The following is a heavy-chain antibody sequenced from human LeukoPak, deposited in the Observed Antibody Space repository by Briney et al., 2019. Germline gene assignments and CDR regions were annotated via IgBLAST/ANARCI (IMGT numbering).Heavy chain of an antibody. CDR1: GGSFSGYY. Sequence: SETLSLTCAVYGGSFSGYYWSWIRQPPGKGLEWIGEINHSGSTNYNPSLKSRVTISVDTSKNQFSLKLSSVTAADTAVYYCARGTLQLVRYYYHYMDVWGKGTTVTVSS. J-gene: IGHJ6*03. V-gene: IGHV4-34*01. CDR2: INHSGST. D-gene: IGHD6-13*01. CDR3: ARGTLQLVRYYYHYMDV.